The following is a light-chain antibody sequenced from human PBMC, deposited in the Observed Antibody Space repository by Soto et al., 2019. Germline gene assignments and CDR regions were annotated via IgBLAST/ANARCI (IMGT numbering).Light chain of an antibody. V-gene: IGKV3D-15*01. CDR1: QNVNID. CDR2: SAS. J-gene: IGKJ3*01. CDR3: QQYNTWPPT. Sequence: EIVLTQSPATLSVSPGESATLSCRASQNVNIDLVWYQQKPGQAPKVLMSSASVRETGIPARFSGGGSKTDFTLTISSLQPEDSAVYYCQQYNTWPPTFGPGTKVDIK.